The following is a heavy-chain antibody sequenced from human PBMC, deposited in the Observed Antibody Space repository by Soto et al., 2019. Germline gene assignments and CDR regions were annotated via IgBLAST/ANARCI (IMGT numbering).Heavy chain of an antibody. Sequence: ASVKVSCKASGFTFNAYDINWVRQATGQGLEWMGWMNPNTGNTGYAQKLRGRVTMNRNTSISTAYLEVSSLGSEDTAVYFCARRKERSGPNYFDIWGQGTLVTSPQ. CDR1: GFTFNAYD. J-gene: IGHJ4*02. D-gene: IGHD6-25*01. CDR2: MNPNTGNT. CDR3: ARRKERSGPNYFDI. V-gene: IGHV1-8*01.